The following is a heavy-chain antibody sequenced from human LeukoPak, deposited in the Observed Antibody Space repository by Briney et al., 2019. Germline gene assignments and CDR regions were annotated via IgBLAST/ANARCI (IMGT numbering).Heavy chain of an antibody. CDR1: AFIFSGHW. CDR3: ARDKGSSRTFDY. Sequence: GGSLRLSCEGSAFIFSGHWMNWVRQTPGKGLEWVASINHNGNVNYYVDSVKGRFTISRDNAKNSLYLQMSNLRAEDTAVYYCARDKGSSRTFDYWGQGTLVTVSS. CDR2: INHNGNVN. D-gene: IGHD6-13*01. V-gene: IGHV3-7*03. J-gene: IGHJ4*02.